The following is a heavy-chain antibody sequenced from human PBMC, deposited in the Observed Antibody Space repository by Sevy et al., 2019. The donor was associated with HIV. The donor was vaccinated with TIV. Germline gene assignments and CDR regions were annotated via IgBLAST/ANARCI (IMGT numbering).Heavy chain of an antibody. CDR2: ITPNNGNT. CDR3: ARAPSGSQGPGQYFHH. J-gene: IGHJ1*01. D-gene: IGHD1-26*01. Sequence: ASVKVSCKASGYTFTNYHITWVRQAPGQGLEWMGWITPNNGNTNYARRLQSRVTMTTDTSTATAYMELRSLRSDDTAVYYCARAPSGSQGPGQYFHHWGQGTLVTVSS. CDR1: GYTFTNYH. V-gene: IGHV1-18*01.